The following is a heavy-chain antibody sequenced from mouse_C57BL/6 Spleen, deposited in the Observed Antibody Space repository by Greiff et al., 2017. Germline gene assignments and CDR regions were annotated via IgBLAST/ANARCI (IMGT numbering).Heavy chain of an antibody. Sequence: VQLQQSGAELVRPGASVTLSCKASGYTFTDYEMHWVKQTPGHGLEWIGALDPETGGTAYNQTFKGKAILTADKSSRTAYMELRSLTSEDSAVYYLTRRGYGSGDLYYFVYWGQGTTLTVSS. CDR2: LDPETGGT. J-gene: IGHJ2*01. CDR3: TRRGYGSGDLYYFVY. D-gene: IGHD1-1*01. CDR1: GYTFTDYE. V-gene: IGHV1-15*01.